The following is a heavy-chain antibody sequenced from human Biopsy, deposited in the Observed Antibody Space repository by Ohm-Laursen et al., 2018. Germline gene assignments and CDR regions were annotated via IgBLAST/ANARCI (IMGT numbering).Heavy chain of an antibody. Sequence: SQTLSLTCTVSGDSISSGGNYWSWIRQFPGKGLEWIAYIYHTGSTYYNPSLKSRLSIAIDTSKNQFSVSLRSVTAADTAVYYCARADMVTTIVDYWGQGTLVTVS. J-gene: IGHJ4*02. CDR3: ARADMVTTIVDY. V-gene: IGHV4-31*03. CDR1: GDSISSGGNY. D-gene: IGHD5-12*01. CDR2: IYHTGST.